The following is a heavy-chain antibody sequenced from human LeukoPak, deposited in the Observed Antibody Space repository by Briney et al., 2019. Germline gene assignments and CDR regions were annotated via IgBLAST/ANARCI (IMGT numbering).Heavy chain of an antibody. CDR2: ITNGGGTT. Sequence: GGSLRLSCAASGFTFSSYAMSWVRQAPGKGLEWVSAITNGGGTTYYADSVKGWFTISRDNSKNTLYLQMISLRAEDTAVYYCARDPPHVSWLFDYWGQGTLVTVSS. V-gene: IGHV3-23*01. J-gene: IGHJ4*02. CDR3: ARDPPHVSWLFDY. D-gene: IGHD3-16*01. CDR1: GFTFSSYA.